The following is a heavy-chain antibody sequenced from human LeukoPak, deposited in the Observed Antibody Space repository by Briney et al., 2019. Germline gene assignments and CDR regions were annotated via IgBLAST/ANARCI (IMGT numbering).Heavy chain of an antibody. Sequence: SVKVSCKASGGTFSSYAISWVRQAPGQGLEWMGGIIPIFGTANYAQKFQGRATITADKSTSTAYMELSSLRSEDTAVYYCARSDIPGGYYYYGMDVWGKGTTVTVSS. J-gene: IGHJ6*04. V-gene: IGHV1-69*06. CDR1: GGTFSSYA. D-gene: IGHD3-9*01. CDR3: ARSDIPGGYYYYGMDV. CDR2: IIPIFGTA.